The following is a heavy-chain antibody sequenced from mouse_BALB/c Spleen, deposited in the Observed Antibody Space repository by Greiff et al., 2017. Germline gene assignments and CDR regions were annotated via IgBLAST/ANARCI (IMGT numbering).Heavy chain of an antibody. D-gene: IGHD1-1*01. Sequence: QVQLKQSGPGLVQPSQSLSITCTVSGFSLTSYGVHWVRQSPGKGLEWLGVIWSGGSTDYNAAFISRLSISKDNSKSQVFFKMNSLQANDTAIYYCARTGYGSTWFAYWGQGTLVTVSA. J-gene: IGHJ3*01. CDR3: ARTGYGSTWFAY. V-gene: IGHV2-2*02. CDR2: IWSGGST. CDR1: GFSLTSYG.